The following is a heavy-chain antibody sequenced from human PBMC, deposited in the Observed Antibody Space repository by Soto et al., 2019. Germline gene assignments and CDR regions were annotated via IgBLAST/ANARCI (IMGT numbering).Heavy chain of an antibody. CDR1: GGSISSDDYY. J-gene: IGHJ5*02. Sequence: QVQLQESGPGLVKPSQTLSLTCTVSGGSISSDDYYWSWIRQPPGKGLEWIGYIYYSGSTYYNPSLSSRVTISVDTSKNQFSLKLSSVTAADTAVYYCARASRYFDWRRFDPWGQGTLVTVSS. CDR2: IYYSGST. D-gene: IGHD3-9*01. CDR3: ARASRYFDWRRFDP. V-gene: IGHV4-30-4*01.